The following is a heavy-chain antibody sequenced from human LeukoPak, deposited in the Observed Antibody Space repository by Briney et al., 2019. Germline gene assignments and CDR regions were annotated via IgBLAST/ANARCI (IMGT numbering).Heavy chain of an antibody. J-gene: IGHJ6*02. CDR2: INHSGST. D-gene: IGHD5-18*01. V-gene: IGHV4-34*01. Sequence: SETLSLTCAVYGGAFSSYCWDWIRQPPGKGLEWIGEINHSGSTNYNPSLKSRVTISVDTSKNQFSLKLSSVTAADTAVYYCAGGYRYSYATRVGMDVWGQGTTVTVSS. CDR3: AGGYRYSYATRVGMDV. CDR1: GGAFSSYC.